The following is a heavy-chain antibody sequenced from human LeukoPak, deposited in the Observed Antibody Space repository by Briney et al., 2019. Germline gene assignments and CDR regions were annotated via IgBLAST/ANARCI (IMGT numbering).Heavy chain of an antibody. J-gene: IGHJ4*02. CDR3: ARHVSGSYSQVDY. V-gene: IGHV5-51*01. D-gene: IGHD1-26*01. CDR2: IYPGDSTT. Sequence: GESLKISCEASGYYFIHYHISWVRQMSGKGLEWMGTIYPGDSTTRYSPSFHGQVTISADKSISTAYLQWSSLKASDTAMYYCARHVSGSYSQVDYWGQGTLVTVSS. CDR1: GYYFIHYH.